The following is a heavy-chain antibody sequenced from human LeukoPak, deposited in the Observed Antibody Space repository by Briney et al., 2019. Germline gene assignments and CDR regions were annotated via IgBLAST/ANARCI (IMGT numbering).Heavy chain of an antibody. D-gene: IGHD6-19*01. CDR3: ANSQWLTYFDY. Sequence: PGGSLRLSCAGSGFTLSTYWMSWVRQAPGKGLEWVANIKQDGSRKYYVNSVRGRFTISRDNSKNTLYLQMNSLRAEDTAVYYCANSQWLTYFDYWGQGTLVTVSS. CDR2: IKQDGSRK. CDR1: GFTLSTYW. V-gene: IGHV3-7*03. J-gene: IGHJ4*02.